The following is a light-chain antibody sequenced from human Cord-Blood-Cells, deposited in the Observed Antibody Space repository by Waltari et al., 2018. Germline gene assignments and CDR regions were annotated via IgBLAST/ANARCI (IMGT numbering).Light chain of an antibody. J-gene: IGLJ3*02. CDR1: SSYVGSYNL. Sequence: QSALTQPASVSGSPGQSLTISCTGTSSYVGSYNLFSWYQQHPGKAPKLMIYEGSKRPSGVSNRFSGSKSGNTASLTISGLQAEDEADYYCCSYAGSSTWVFGGGTKLTVL. CDR2: EGS. CDR3: CSYAGSSTWV. V-gene: IGLV2-23*01.